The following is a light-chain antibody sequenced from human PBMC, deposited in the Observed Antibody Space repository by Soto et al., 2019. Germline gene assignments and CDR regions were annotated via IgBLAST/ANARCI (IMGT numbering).Light chain of an antibody. CDR3: QQYHDWPIT. Sequence: EIVMTQSPATLSVSPGEGATLSCRASQRVSTHLAWYQQIPGQAPRLLIYGTSTRAAGIPARFSGRGSGTEFTFTISSLQSEDFAVYHCQQYHDWPITFGQGTRLEMK. V-gene: IGKV3-15*01. J-gene: IGKJ5*01. CDR2: GTS. CDR1: QRVSTH.